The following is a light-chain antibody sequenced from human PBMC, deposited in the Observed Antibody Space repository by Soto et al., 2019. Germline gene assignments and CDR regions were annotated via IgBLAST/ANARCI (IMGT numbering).Light chain of an antibody. CDR1: SSDIGGYNY. CDR2: DVS. Sequence: QSVLTQPASVSGSPGQSITISCTGTSSDIGGYNYVSWYQQHPGKAPELMIYDVSDRPSGISSRFSGSKSGNTASLTISGLQAEDEDDYYCSSYSTPSTVLFGGGTKLTVL. CDR3: SSYSTPSTVL. J-gene: IGLJ2*01. V-gene: IGLV2-14*01.